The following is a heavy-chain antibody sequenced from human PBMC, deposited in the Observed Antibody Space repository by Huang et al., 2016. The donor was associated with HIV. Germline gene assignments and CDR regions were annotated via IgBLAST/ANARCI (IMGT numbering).Heavy chain of an antibody. D-gene: IGHD1-26*01. Sequence: EVQLVESGGGLVQPGGSLGFSCAASGFTLSSENMNWGRQAPGKGLEWLSYISKSSSPRYYADSAKGRFTISSDNAKNALYLQMNSLRDEDTAVYYCARGMGASWFAYWGQGALVTVSS. CDR1: GFTLSSEN. CDR2: ISKSSSPR. J-gene: IGHJ4*02. V-gene: IGHV3-48*02. CDR3: ARGMGASWFAY.